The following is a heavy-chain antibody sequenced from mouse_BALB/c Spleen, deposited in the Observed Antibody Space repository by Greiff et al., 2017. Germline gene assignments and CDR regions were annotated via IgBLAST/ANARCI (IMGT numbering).Heavy chain of an antibody. J-gene: IGHJ4*01. CDR2: ISSGSSTI. CDR1: GFTFSSFG. V-gene: IGHV5-17*02. CDR3: ARDGWLLRDAMDY. D-gene: IGHD2-3*01. Sequence: EVHLVESGGGLVQPGGSRKLSCAASGFTFSSFGMHWVRQAPEKGLEWVAYISSGSSTIYYADTVKGRFTISRDNPKNTLFLQMTSLRSEDTAMYYCARDGWLLRDAMDYWGQGTSVTVSS.